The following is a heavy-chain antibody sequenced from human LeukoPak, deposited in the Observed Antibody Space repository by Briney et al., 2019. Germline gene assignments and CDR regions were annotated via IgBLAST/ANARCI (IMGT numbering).Heavy chain of an antibody. D-gene: IGHD3-3*01. J-gene: IGHJ1*01. CDR3: AKRGRGDYDFWSGYYREAEYFQH. CDR2: ISGSGGSK. CDR1: GFTFSSYA. Sequence: GGSLRLSCAASGFTFSSYAMSWVRQAPGKGLEWVSAISGSGGSKYYADSVKGRFTISRDNSKNTLYLQMNSLRAEDTAVYYCAKRGRGDYDFWSGYYREAEYFQHWGQGTLVTVSS. V-gene: IGHV3-23*01.